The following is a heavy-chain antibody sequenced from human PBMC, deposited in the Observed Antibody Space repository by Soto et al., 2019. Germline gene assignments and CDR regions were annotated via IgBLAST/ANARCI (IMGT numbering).Heavy chain of an antibody. V-gene: IGHV3-53*01. J-gene: IGHJ4*01. CDR2: MYAGGDT. CDR3: VSRIPSWVFDY. D-gene: IGHD2-21*01. Sequence: GGSLRLSCGASGLSVSDNYMGWVRQAPGRGLEWVSVMYAGGDTHYADSVKGRFTISRDKSENTLYLQMNSLRDEDTGVYFRVSRIPSWVFDYWGLGTLVTVSS. CDR1: GLSVSDNY.